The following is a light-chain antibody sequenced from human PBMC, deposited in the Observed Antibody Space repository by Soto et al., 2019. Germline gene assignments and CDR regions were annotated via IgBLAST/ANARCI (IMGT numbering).Light chain of an antibody. J-gene: IGKJ1*01. CDR2: SAA. CDR1: QSISSY. V-gene: IGKV1-39*01. CDR3: QQRYSTPRT. Sequence: DIQLTQSPSSLSAAVGDRATITCRASQSISSYLIWYQQKPRRAPPRLIYSAACLQSAGISRFCGSGASTDFTLIIISLQQDDFSTYYCQQRYSTPRTFGQGTKVDIK.